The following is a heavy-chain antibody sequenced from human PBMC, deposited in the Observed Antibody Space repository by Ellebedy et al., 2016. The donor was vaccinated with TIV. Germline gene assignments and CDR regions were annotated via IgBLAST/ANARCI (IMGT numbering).Heavy chain of an antibody. Sequence: SVKVSXKASGGIFSSYAISWVRQAPGQGLEWMGGVIPVFGTTNYAQRFQGRVTITADESTSTAYMELSSLRSEDTAVYYCAREAGNYAHFDYWGQGTLVIVSS. CDR1: GGIFSSYA. CDR3: AREAGNYAHFDY. CDR2: VIPVFGTT. J-gene: IGHJ4*02. D-gene: IGHD1-7*01. V-gene: IGHV1-69*13.